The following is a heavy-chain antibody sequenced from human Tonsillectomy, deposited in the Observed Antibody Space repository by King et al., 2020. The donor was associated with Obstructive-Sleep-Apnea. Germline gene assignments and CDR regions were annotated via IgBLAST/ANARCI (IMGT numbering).Heavy chain of an antibody. CDR1: GYSISSDYY. Sequence: QLQESGPGLVKPSETLSLTCTVSGYSISSDYYWGWIRQPPGKGLEWIGTISHSGSTYYNPSLKSRVTISVDTSKNQFSLKLSSMTAADTAVYYCARVPQIHISRYFEGRAEYFDYWGQGTLVTVSS. CDR3: ARVPQIHISRYFEGRAEYFDY. J-gene: IGHJ4*02. D-gene: IGHD3-9*01. CDR2: ISHSGST. V-gene: IGHV4-38-2*02.